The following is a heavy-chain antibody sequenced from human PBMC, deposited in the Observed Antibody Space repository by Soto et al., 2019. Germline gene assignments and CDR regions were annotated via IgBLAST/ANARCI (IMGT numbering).Heavy chain of an antibody. J-gene: IGHJ4*02. CDR3: ARHGYSSSWYPDH. CDR2: IYPGYSEA. CDR1: GYXFTSFL. Sequence: EXLKISFKASGYXFTSFLVVWVRQMPGKGLELMGIIYPGYSEARYGTSFQFQVSISADESIKTAYLQWNNLNASDSAIYFCARHGYSSSWYPDHWGQGTLGTVS. D-gene: IGHD2-2*03. V-gene: IGHV5-51*01.